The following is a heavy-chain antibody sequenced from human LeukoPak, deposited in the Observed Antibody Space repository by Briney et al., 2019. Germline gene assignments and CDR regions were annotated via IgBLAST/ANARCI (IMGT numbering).Heavy chain of an antibody. J-gene: IGHJ4*02. Sequence: GGSLRLSCSASGFTFSSYAMHWVRQAPGKGLEYVSAISSNGGSTYYADSVKGRFTISRDNSKNTLYLQMSSLRAEDTAVYYCARTSSGWYRLVDYWGQGTLVTVSS. CDR2: ISSNGGST. V-gene: IGHV3-64D*06. D-gene: IGHD6-19*01. CDR1: GFTFSSYA. CDR3: ARTSSGWYRLVDY.